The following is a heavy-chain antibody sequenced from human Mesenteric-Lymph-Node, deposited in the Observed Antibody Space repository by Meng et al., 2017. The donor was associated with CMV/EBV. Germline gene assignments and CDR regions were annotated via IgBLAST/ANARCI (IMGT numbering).Heavy chain of an antibody. CDR1: GGSVSSGSYY. CDR3: AREPYDSSNFDY. D-gene: IGHD3-22*01. J-gene: IGHJ4*02. V-gene: IGHV4-39*07. Sequence: SETLSLTCTVSGGSVSSGSYYWSWIRQPPGKGLEWIGSIYYSGSSYYNPSLKSRVTISVDTSKNQFSLELSSVTAADTAVYYCAREPYDSSNFDYWGQGTLVTVSS. CDR2: IYYSGSS.